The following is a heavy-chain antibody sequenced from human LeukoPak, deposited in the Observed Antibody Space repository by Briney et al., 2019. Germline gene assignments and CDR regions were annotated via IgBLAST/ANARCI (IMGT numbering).Heavy chain of an antibody. CDR1: GYSISSGYY. CDR3: AKSRNYYESRDAFDI. CDR2: LYYSGSS. D-gene: IGHD3-22*01. Sequence: PSETLSLTCTVSGYSISSGYYWGWIRQPPGKGLEWIGSLYYSGSSSYNPSLKSRLTISVDISKNQFSLRLSSVTAADTAVYYCAKSRNYYESRDAFDIWGQGTMVTVSS. V-gene: IGHV4-38-2*02. J-gene: IGHJ3*02.